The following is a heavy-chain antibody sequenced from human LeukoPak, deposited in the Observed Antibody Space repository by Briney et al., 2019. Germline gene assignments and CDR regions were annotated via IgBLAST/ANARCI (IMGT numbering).Heavy chain of an antibody. CDR3: ARFSRGYSYGHDY. Sequence: MSGGSLRLSCAASGFTLSTNWMSWIRQPPGKGLEWIGEINHSGSTNYNPSLKSRVTISVDTSKNQFSLKLSSVTAADTAVYYCARFSRGYSYGHDYWGQGTLVTVSS. V-gene: IGHV4-34*01. CDR2: INHSGST. D-gene: IGHD5-18*01. J-gene: IGHJ4*02. CDR1: GFTLSTNW.